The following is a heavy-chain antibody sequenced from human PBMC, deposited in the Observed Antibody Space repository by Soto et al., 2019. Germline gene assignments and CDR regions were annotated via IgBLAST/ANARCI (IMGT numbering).Heavy chain of an antibody. V-gene: IGHV5-51*01. CDR3: ARTSIAARTYYYYGMDV. CDR1: GYSFTSYW. Sequence: PGESLKISCKGSGYSFTSYWIGWVRQMPGKGLEWMGIIYPGDSDTRYSPSFQGQVTISADKSISTAYLQWSSLKASDTAMYYCARTSIAARTYYYYGMDVWGQGTTVTVSS. D-gene: IGHD6-6*01. CDR2: IYPGDSDT. J-gene: IGHJ6*02.